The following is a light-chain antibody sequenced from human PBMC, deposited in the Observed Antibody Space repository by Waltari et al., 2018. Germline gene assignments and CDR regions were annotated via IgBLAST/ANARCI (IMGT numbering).Light chain of an antibody. CDR2: GAA. J-gene: IGKJ2*01. V-gene: IGKV3-15*01. CDR1: QSVSSS. Sequence: EIVMTQSPATPSVSPGERVTLSCRASQSVSSSLAWYQQKPGQAPSLLIYGAATRANGIPARFSGSGSGTEFTLTISSLQSEDIAIYYCQQYNNWLYTFGQGTKLEIK. CDR3: QQYNNWLYT.